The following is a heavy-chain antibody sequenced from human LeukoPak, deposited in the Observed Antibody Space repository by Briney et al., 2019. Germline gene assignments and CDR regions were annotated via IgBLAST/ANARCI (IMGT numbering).Heavy chain of an antibody. CDR1: GFTFSSYS. Sequence: GGSLRLSCAASGFTFSSYSINWVRQAPGKGLEWVSCISSSSSYIYYADSVKGRFTISRENAKNSLYLQMSSLRAEDTAVYYCARELLTYSNHKLGHYMDVWGKGTTVTVSS. D-gene: IGHD4-11*01. J-gene: IGHJ6*03. V-gene: IGHV3-21*01. CDR3: ARELLTYSNHKLGHYMDV. CDR2: ISSSSSYI.